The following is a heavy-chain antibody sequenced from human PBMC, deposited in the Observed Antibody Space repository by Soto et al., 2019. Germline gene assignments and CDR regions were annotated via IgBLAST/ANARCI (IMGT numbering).Heavy chain of an antibody. Sequence: QVQLVQSGAEVKKPGSSVKVSCKASGGTFSSYAISWVRQAPGQGLEWMGGIIPIFGTANYAQKFQGRVTITADESTSTAYMELSSLRSEDTAVYYCVRGGYYYDSSGYSTHFQHWGQGTLVTVSS. D-gene: IGHD3-22*01. CDR2: IIPIFGTA. CDR1: GGTFSSYA. CDR3: VRGGYYYDSSGYSTHFQH. V-gene: IGHV1-69*01. J-gene: IGHJ1*01.